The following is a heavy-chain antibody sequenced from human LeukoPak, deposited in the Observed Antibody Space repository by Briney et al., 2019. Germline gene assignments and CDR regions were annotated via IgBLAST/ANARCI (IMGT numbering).Heavy chain of an antibody. Sequence: GGSLRLSCAATGFTFNDYSVNWVRQAPGKGLEWVSSISSSIPFRYYAESVKGRFTISRDNAKNSLYLQMNSLRAEDTAVYYCARWPKYYYDSSGYYHFDYWGQGTLVTVSS. CDR2: ISSSIPFR. CDR1: GFTFNDYS. CDR3: ARWPKYYYDSSGYYHFDY. V-gene: IGHV3-21*01. J-gene: IGHJ4*02. D-gene: IGHD3-22*01.